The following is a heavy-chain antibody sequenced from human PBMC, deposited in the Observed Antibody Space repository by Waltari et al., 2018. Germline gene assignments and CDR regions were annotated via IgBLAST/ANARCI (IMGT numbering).Heavy chain of an antibody. CDR1: GYSFTSYW. CDR2: IYPGDSDT. D-gene: IGHD4-17*01. CDR3: ARGRPNYGDYVAFDY. V-gene: IGHV5-51*01. J-gene: IGHJ4*02. Sequence: EVQLVQSGAEVKKPGESLKISCKGSGYSFTSYWIGWVRQMPGKGLEWMGIIYPGDSDTRYSPSVQGQVTISADKSISTAYLQWSSLKASDTAMYYCARGRPNYGDYVAFDYWGQGTLVTVSS.